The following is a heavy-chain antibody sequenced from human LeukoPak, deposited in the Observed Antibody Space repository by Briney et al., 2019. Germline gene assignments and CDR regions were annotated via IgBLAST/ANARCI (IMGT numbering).Heavy chain of an antibody. CDR2: IYYSGST. CDR3: ARDVGSQGFFDY. Sequence: PSETLSLTCTVSGGSISSGGYYWSWIRQHPGKGLEWIGYIYYSGSTYYNPSLKSRVTISVDTSKNQFSLKLSSVTAADTAVYYCARDVGSQGFFDYWGQGTLVTVSS. CDR1: GGSISSGGYY. J-gene: IGHJ4*02. D-gene: IGHD2-15*01. V-gene: IGHV4-31*03.